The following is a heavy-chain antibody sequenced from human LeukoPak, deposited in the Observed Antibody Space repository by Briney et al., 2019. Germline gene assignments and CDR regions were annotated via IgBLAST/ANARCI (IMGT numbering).Heavy chain of an antibody. CDR3: ARLPAGAYYYYGMDV. Sequence: TSETLSLTCTVSGGSISSYYWSWIRQPPGKGLEWIGYIYYSGSTNYNPSLKSRVTISVDTSKNQFSLKLSSVTAADTAVYYCARLPAGAYYYYGMDVWGQGTTVTVSS. J-gene: IGHJ6*02. D-gene: IGHD6-19*01. V-gene: IGHV4-59*01. CDR1: GGSISSYY. CDR2: IYYSGST.